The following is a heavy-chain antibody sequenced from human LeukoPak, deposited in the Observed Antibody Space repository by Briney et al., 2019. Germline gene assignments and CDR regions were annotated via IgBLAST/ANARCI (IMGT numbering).Heavy chain of an antibody. CDR2: IFHSGST. D-gene: IGHD1-20*01. V-gene: IGHV4-34*01. J-gene: IGHJ4*02. Sequence: SETLSLTCAVYGGSFSGYYWRWIRQPPGKGLEWIGVIFHSGSTNYKPSLKSRVTISVEKSKNQFFLKRSSLTAADTAVYYWARGTYNWNVPVFDYWGQGTLVTVSS. CDR3: ARGTYNWNVPVFDY. CDR1: GGSFSGYY.